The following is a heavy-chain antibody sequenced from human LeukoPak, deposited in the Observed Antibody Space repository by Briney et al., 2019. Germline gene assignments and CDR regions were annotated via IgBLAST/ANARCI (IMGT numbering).Heavy chain of an antibody. V-gene: IGHV4-59*01. CDR3: ARSYDSSGYYPGPDAFDI. D-gene: IGHD3-22*01. Sequence: SETLSLTCTVSGGSISSYYWSWIRQPPGKGLEWIGYIYYSGSTNYNPSLKSRVTISVDTSKNQFSLKLSSVTAADTAVYYCARSYDSSGYYPGPDAFDIWGQGTMVTVSS. CDR1: GGSISSYY. J-gene: IGHJ3*02. CDR2: IYYSGST.